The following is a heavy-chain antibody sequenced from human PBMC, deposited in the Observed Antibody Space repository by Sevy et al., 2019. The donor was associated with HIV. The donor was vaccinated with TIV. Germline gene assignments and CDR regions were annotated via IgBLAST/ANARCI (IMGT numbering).Heavy chain of an antibody. CDR3: ASGGGDYDILTGYFCRYAFDI. D-gene: IGHD3-9*01. Sequence: ASVKVSCKASGGTFSSYAISWVRQAPGQGLEWMGGIIPIFGTANYAQKFQGRVTITADKSTSTAYMELSSLRSEDTAVYYCASGGGDYDILTGYFCRYAFDIWGQGTMVTVSS. V-gene: IGHV1-69*06. CDR2: IIPIFGTA. J-gene: IGHJ3*02. CDR1: GGTFSSYA.